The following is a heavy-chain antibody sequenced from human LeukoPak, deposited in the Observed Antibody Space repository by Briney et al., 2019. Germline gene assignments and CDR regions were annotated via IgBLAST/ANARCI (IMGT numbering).Heavy chain of an antibody. J-gene: IGHJ3*02. CDR2: ISSSSSYI. V-gene: IGHV3-21*01. CDR1: GFTFSSYS. Sequence: GGSLRLSCAASGFTFSSYSMNWVRQAPGKGLEWVSSISSSSSYIYYADSVKGRYTISRDNAKNSLYLQMNSLRAEDTAVYYCARSHPDAFDIWGQGTMVTVSS. CDR3: ARSHPDAFDI.